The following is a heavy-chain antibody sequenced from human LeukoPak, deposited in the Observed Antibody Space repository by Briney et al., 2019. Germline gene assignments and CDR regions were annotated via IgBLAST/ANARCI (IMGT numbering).Heavy chain of an antibody. CDR3: ASSSWPQNNWFDP. CDR2: MNPNSGNT. D-gene: IGHD6-13*01. Sequence: ASVKVSCKASGYTFTSYDINWVRQATGQGLEWMGWMNPNSGNTGYAQKFQGRVTMTRNTSISTAYMELSSLRSEDTAVYYCASSSWPQNNWFDPWGQGTLVTVSS. CDR1: GYTFTSYD. J-gene: IGHJ5*02. V-gene: IGHV1-8*01.